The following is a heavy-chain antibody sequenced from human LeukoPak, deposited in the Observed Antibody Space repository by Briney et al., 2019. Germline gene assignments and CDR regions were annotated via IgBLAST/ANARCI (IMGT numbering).Heavy chain of an antibody. D-gene: IGHD3-9*01. Sequence: GGSLRLSCAASGFIFSTYEMNWVRQAPGKGLEWVSYISSSGDIIYYADSVKGRFTISRNNSKNTLYLQMNSLRAEDTAVYYCARDPGYDILTGYFPDYWGQGTLVTVSS. CDR2: ISSSGDII. CDR1: GFIFSTYE. J-gene: IGHJ4*02. V-gene: IGHV3-48*03. CDR3: ARDPGYDILTGYFPDY.